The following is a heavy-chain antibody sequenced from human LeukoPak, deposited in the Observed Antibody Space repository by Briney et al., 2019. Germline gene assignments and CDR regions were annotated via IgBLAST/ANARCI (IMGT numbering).Heavy chain of an antibody. CDR3: TKEGDRGEAPGYYYMNA. Sequence: PGGSLRLSCAASGFMFSDYGMHWVRQAPGKGLEWVAAIWYDGSNISYADSVKGRFTISRDNCKNALYLQMNSQRAEDTADYYWTKEGDRGEAPGYYYMNAGATGPRSPSP. CDR2: IWYDGSNI. J-gene: IGHJ6*03. V-gene: IGHV3-33*06. D-gene: IGHD3-10*01. CDR1: GFMFSDYG.